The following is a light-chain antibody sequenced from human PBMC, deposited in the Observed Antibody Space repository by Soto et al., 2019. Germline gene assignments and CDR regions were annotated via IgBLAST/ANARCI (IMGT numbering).Light chain of an antibody. V-gene: IGLV2-14*01. Sequence: QSALTQPASVSGSPGQSITISCTGTSSDVGGYNYVSWYQQHPGTAPKLMIYEVSNRPSGVSNRFSGSKSANTASLPISGLQPEDEADYYCSSYTSTSTLVVFGGGTKLTVL. CDR3: SSYTSTSTLVV. CDR1: SSDVGGYNY. J-gene: IGLJ2*01. CDR2: EVS.